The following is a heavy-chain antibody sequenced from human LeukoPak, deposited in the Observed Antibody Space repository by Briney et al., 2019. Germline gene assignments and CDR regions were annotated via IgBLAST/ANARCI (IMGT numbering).Heavy chain of an antibody. Sequence: AGGSLRLSCAASGFTFSSYWMSWIRQAPGKGLEWVSYISSSSSYTNYADSVKGRFTISRDNAKNSLYLQMNSLRAEDTAVYYCARGQLTTPYWGQGTLVTVSS. CDR2: ISSSSSYT. CDR3: ARGQLTTPY. CDR1: GFTFSSYW. D-gene: IGHD4-11*01. J-gene: IGHJ4*02. V-gene: IGHV3-11*06.